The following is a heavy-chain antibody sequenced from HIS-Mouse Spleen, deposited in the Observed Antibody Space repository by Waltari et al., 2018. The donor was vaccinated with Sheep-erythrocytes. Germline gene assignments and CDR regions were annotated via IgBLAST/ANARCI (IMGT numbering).Heavy chain of an antibody. V-gene: IGHV3-21*01. D-gene: IGHD6-6*01. CDR2: ISSSSSYV. Sequence: EVQLVESGGGLVKPGGSLRLSCAASGFTFSSYSMNWVRQAPGSEPGWIACISSSSSYVYYANSVKGRFTISRDNAKNSLYLQMISLRAEGTAVYYCARDSTSDAFDIWGQGTMVTVSS. J-gene: IGHJ3*02. CDR1: GFTFSSYS. CDR3: ARDSTSDAFDI.